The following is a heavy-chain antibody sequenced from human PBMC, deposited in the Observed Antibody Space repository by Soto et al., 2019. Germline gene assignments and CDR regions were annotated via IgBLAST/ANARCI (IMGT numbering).Heavy chain of an antibody. CDR1: GFSLSTSGVG. Sequence: QITLKESGPTLVKPTQTLTLTCTFSGFSLSTSGVGVGWIRQPPGKALEWLALIYWDDDKRYSPSLKSRLTNTKDTSKNQVVLTMTNMDPVDTATYYCAHTLNYYGSGSYENLFDYWGQGTLVTVSS. V-gene: IGHV2-5*02. J-gene: IGHJ4*02. CDR2: IYWDDDK. D-gene: IGHD3-10*01. CDR3: AHTLNYYGSGSYENLFDY.